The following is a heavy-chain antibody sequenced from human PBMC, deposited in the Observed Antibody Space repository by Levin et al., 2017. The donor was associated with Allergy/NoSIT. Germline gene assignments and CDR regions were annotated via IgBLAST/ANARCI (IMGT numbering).Heavy chain of an antibody. CDR2: VNCNSGDT. CDR3: GRNDYGDYVQNFDY. J-gene: IGHJ4*02. CDR1: GYTFTDHY. V-gene: IGHV1-2*02. Sequence: GESLKISCEAAGYTFTDHYMHWVRQAPGQGLEWMGWVNCNSGDTHYAQKFQDRVTMTRDTSITTAYIEVSSLRFDDTALYFCGRNDYGDYVQNFDYWGQGTLVTVSS. D-gene: IGHD4-17*01.